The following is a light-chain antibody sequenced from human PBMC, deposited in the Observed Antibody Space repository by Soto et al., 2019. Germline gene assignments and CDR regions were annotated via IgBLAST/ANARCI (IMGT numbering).Light chain of an antibody. CDR3: QQFDRSLPSWT. Sequence: ETVLTQSPGTLSLSPGERATLSCRASQSVSSNHLAWYQHIPGRAPRLLIYGASTRATGIPDRFSGSGSGTDFTLTISRLEPEDFAVYYCQQFDRSLPSWTFGQGTKVE. CDR2: GAS. J-gene: IGKJ1*01. CDR1: QSVSSNH. V-gene: IGKV3-20*01.